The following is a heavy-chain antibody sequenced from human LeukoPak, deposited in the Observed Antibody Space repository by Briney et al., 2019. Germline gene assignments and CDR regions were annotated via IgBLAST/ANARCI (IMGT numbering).Heavy chain of an antibody. CDR2: INSDGSST. V-gene: IGHV3-74*01. CDR3: ARTNRGPFDF. Sequence: PGGSLRLSCAASGFTFSSYWMHWVRQAPGKGPVWVSRINSDGSSTNYADLVKGRFTISRDNAKNTLYLQMNSLRAEDTAVYYCARTNRGPFDFWGQGTLVTVSS. D-gene: IGHD2-8*01. CDR1: GFTFSSYW. J-gene: IGHJ4*02.